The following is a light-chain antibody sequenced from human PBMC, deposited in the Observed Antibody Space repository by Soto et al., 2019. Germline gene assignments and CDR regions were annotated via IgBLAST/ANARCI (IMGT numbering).Light chain of an antibody. J-gene: IGKJ2*01. CDR3: QLYGSSPPYT. CDR1: QSVSSSY. Sequence: EMVLTQSPGTLSFSPGERATLSCRASQSVSSSYLAWYQQRPGQPPRLLIYRASIRATGIPDRFSGSGSGTDFTLTIRRLEPEDFAVYYCQLYGSSPPYTFGQGTNL. V-gene: IGKV3-20*01. CDR2: RAS.